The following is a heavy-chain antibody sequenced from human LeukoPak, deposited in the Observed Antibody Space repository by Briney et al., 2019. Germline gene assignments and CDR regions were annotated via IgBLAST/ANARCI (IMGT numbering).Heavy chain of an antibody. CDR3: ARAPIGTVTTLEYFQH. Sequence: PGGSLRLSCAASGFTFSSYGMHWVRQAPGKGLEWVAVISYDGSNKYYADSVKGRFTISRDNSKNTLYLQMNSLRAEDTAVYYCARAPIGTVTTLEYFQHWGQGTLVTVSS. J-gene: IGHJ1*01. CDR2: ISYDGSNK. D-gene: IGHD4-11*01. CDR1: GFTFSSYG. V-gene: IGHV3-30*03.